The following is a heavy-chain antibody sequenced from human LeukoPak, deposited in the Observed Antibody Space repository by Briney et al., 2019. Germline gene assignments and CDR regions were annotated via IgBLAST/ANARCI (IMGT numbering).Heavy chain of an antibody. J-gene: IGHJ6*02. CDR3: AKQVCGADCYYYYGMDV. CDR1: GFTLRSYA. V-gene: IGHV3-23*01. D-gene: IGHD2-21*02. CDR2: ISDSGTST. Sequence: GGSLRLSCAASGFTLRSYAMTWVRQAPGKGLEWVSSISDSGTSTYYADSVKGRFTISRDNSKNTLYLQMNSLRAEDTAVYYCAKQVCGADCYYYYGMDVWGQGTTVTVSS.